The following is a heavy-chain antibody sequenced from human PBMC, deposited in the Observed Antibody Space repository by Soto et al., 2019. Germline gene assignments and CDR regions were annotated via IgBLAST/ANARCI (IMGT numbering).Heavy chain of an antibody. CDR3: ARHGNTVTTGYYYGMDV. CDR1: GASIRSSNYY. D-gene: IGHD4-17*01. CDR2: MYYSGRT. V-gene: IGHV4-39*01. Sequence: SETLSLTCTVSGASIRSSNYYWGWIRQPPGRGLEWIGTMYYSGRTYYNPSVKGRVTKSIDTSKNQFSLKRSAVTATDTAVYYCARHGNTVTTGYYYGMDVWGQGTTVTVSS. J-gene: IGHJ6*02.